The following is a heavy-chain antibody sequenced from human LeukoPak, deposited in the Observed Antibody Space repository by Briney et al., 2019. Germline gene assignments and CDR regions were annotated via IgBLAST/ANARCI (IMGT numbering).Heavy chain of an antibody. CDR3: ARGIAVAGTGGVTRFDY. CDR1: GYTFTSYG. Sequence: GASVKVSCKASGYTFTSYGISWVRQAPGQGLEWMGWISAYNGNTNYAQKLQGRVTMTTDTTTSTAYMELRSLRSDDTAVYYCARGIAVAGTGGVTRFDYWGQGTLVTVSS. J-gene: IGHJ4*02. D-gene: IGHD6-19*01. CDR2: ISAYNGNT. V-gene: IGHV1-18*01.